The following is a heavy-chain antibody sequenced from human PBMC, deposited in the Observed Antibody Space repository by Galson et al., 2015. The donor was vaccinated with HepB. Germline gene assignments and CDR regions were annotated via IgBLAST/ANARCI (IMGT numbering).Heavy chain of an antibody. V-gene: IGHV4-4*02. J-gene: IGHJ5*02. Sequence: LSLTCAVSGGSISSSNWWSWVRQPPGKGLEWIGEIYHSGSTNYNPSLKSRVTISVDRSKNQFSLKLSSVTAADTAVYYCARVHSNYGSWFDPWGQGTLVTVSS. D-gene: IGHD4-11*01. CDR1: GGSISSSNW. CDR3: ARVHSNYGSWFDP. CDR2: IYHSGST.